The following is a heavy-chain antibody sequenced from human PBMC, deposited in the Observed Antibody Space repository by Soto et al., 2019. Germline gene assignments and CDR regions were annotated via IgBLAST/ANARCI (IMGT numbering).Heavy chain of an antibody. Sequence: APVEVSCKADGCALKSYGISWVRQDPGQGLEWMGWISAYNGNTNYAQKLQGRVTMTTDTSTSTAYMELRSLRSDDTAVYYCARAHGGYVPFDYWGQGTLVTVSS. D-gene: IGHD5-12*01. CDR3: ARAHGGYVPFDY. J-gene: IGHJ4*02. V-gene: IGHV1-18*01. CDR1: GCALKSYG. CDR2: ISAYNGNT.